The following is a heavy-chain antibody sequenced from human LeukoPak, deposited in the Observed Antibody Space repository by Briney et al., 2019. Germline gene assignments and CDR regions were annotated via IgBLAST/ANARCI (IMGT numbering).Heavy chain of an antibody. CDR3: ARDGDGYNLGY. J-gene: IGHJ4*02. CDR2: INIHSGGT. V-gene: IGHV1-2*02. CDR1: GYTFTPYY. D-gene: IGHD5-24*01. Sequence: ASVKVSSKAAGYTFTPYYLQWVRQAPGQGLEWMGWINIHSGGTNYAQKFQGRVTMTRDTSISTAYMELSRLSSDDTAVYYCARDGDGYNLGYWGQGTLVTVSS.